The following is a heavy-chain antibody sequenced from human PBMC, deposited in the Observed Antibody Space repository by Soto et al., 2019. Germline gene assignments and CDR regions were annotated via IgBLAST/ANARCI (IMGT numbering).Heavy chain of an antibody. CDR1: GASIRSYY. CDR3: ARGTYSGSYSVYFDY. J-gene: IGHJ4*02. CDR2: MFYSGTT. V-gene: IGHV4-59*08. Sequence: SETLSLTCTVSGASIRSYYWSWIRQPPGKGLEWIGYMFYSGTTNYNPSLKSRVTIPVDTSKNQFSLRLSSVTAADTAVYYCARGTYSGSYSVYFDYWAQGTLVTVSS. D-gene: IGHD1-26*01.